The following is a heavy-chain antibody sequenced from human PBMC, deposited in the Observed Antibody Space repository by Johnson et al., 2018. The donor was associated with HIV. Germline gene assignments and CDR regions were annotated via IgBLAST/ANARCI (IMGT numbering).Heavy chain of an antibody. V-gene: IGHV3-11*04. CDR3: ARDSTPWGGYYGCYGFDI. D-gene: IGHD2-15*01. Sequence: VQLVESGGGLVKPGGSLRLSCAASGFTFRDYYMNWMRQAPGKGLEWVSHISSSGSTIYYADSVKGRFTISRENTKKSLYLQMNSLRAEDTAVYYCARDSTPWGGYYGCYGFDIWGQGTVVTVSS. CDR1: GFTFRDYY. J-gene: IGHJ3*02. CDR2: ISSSGSTI.